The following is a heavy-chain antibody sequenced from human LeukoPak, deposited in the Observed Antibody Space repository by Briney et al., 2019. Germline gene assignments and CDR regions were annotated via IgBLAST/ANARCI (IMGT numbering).Heavy chain of an antibody. CDR1: GFTFSSYA. Sequence: GGSLRLSCAASGFTFSSYAMHWVRQAPGKGLEYVSAISSNGGSTYYANSVKGRFTISRDNSKNSLYLQMNSLRAEDTAVYYCARDSVGSTPYYFDYWGQGTLVTVSS. D-gene: IGHD4-23*01. CDR2: ISSNGGST. J-gene: IGHJ4*02. V-gene: IGHV3-64*01. CDR3: ARDSVGSTPYYFDY.